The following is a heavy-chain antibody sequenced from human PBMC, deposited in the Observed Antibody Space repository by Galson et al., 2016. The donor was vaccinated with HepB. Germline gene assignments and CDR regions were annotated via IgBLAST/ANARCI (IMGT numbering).Heavy chain of an antibody. CDR2: INQDETTK. J-gene: IGHJ3*02. V-gene: IGHV3-7*01. CDR3: ATDVRGGVSDI. D-gene: IGHD3-16*01. CDR1: GFTFSSNW. Sequence: RLSCAASGFTFSSNWMAWFRRAPERGLEWVANINQDETTKNYVYSVKGRFTISRDNAQRSLYLQMSNLRAEDPAVYYCATDVRGGVSDIWGQGTMVTVSS.